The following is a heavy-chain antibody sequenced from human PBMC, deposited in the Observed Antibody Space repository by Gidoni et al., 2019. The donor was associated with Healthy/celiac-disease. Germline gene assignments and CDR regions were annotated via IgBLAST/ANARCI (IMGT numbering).Heavy chain of an antibody. CDR3: AKDAAWDGYFQH. V-gene: IGHV3-23*01. J-gene: IGHJ1*01. D-gene: IGHD1-26*01. CDR2: ISGSGGST. CDR1: GFTLSSYA. Sequence: EVQLLESGGGLVQPGGSLRLPGAACGFTLSSYAMSWVRQAPGKGLGWVSAISGSGGSTYYADSVKGRFTISRDNSKNTLYLQMNSLRAEDTAVYYCAKDAAWDGYFQHWGQGTLVTVSS.